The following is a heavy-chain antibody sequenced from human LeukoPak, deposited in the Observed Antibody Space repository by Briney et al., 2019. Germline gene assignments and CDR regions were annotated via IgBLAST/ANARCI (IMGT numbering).Heavy chain of an antibody. J-gene: IGHJ3*02. D-gene: IGHD2-2*01. Sequence: PSETLSLTCTVSGGSNSSGTYYWSWIRQHPGKGLEWIGYIYYSGSTYYNPSLKSRVTISVDTSKNQFYLKLSSVTAADTAVYYCARDWCSSTSCYDAFDIWGQGTMVTVSS. CDR3: ARDWCSSTSCYDAFDI. CDR2: IYYSGST. CDR1: GGSNSSGTYY. V-gene: IGHV4-31*03.